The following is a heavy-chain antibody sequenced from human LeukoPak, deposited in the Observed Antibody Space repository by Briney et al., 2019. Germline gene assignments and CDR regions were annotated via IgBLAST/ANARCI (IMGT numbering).Heavy chain of an antibody. CDR3: ARGDWGSPDYYYMDV. CDR2: INHSGST. J-gene: IGHJ6*03. D-gene: IGHD7-27*01. V-gene: IGHV4-34*01. CDR1: GGSFSNYY. Sequence: SETLSLTCAVYGGSFSNYYWSWIRQPPGKGLEWIGEINHSGSTSYNPSLKSRVTMSVDTSKNQFSLKQSSVTAADTAVYYCARGDWGSPDYYYMDVWGKGTTVTISS.